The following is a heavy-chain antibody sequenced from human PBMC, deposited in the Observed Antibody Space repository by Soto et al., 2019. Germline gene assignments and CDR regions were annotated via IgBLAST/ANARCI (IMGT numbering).Heavy chain of an antibody. CDR2: ISGSGGST. CDR3: AKEAIFGVVINGGPFDY. Sequence: GGSLRLSCAASGFTFSSYAMNWVRQAPEKGLEWVSAISGSGGSTYYADSVKGRFTISRDNSKNTLYLQMNSQRAEDTAVYYCAKEAIFGVVINGGPFDYWGQGTLVTVSS. CDR1: GFTFSSYA. V-gene: IGHV3-23*01. D-gene: IGHD3-3*01. J-gene: IGHJ4*02.